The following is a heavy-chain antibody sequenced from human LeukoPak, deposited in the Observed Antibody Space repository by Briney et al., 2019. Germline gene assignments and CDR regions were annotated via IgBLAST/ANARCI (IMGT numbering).Heavy chain of an antibody. CDR2: IYYSGST. Sequence: SETLSLTCTVSGGSISSYYWSWIRQPPGKGLDWIGYIYYSGSTNYTPPLKSRVTISVDTSKNQFSLKLSSVTAADTAVYYCAARRPHYDFYGMDVWGQGTTVTVSS. J-gene: IGHJ6*02. CDR1: GGSISSYY. V-gene: IGHV4-59*08. D-gene: IGHD3-3*01. CDR3: AARRPHYDFYGMDV.